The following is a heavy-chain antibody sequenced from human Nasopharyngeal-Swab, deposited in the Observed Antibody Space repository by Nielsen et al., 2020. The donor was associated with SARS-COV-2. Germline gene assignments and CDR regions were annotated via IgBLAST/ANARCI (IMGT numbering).Heavy chain of an antibody. D-gene: IGHD6-13*01. V-gene: IGHV1-18*04. CDR1: GYTFTSYG. J-gene: IGHJ5*02. Sequence: ASVKVSCKASGYTFTSYGISWVRQAPGQGLEWMGWISAYNGNTNYAQKLQGRVTMTTDTSTGTAYMELRSLRSEDTAVYYCARVGGIPFQQLGPFDPWGQGTLVTVSS. CDR2: ISAYNGNT. CDR3: ARVGGIPFQQLGPFDP.